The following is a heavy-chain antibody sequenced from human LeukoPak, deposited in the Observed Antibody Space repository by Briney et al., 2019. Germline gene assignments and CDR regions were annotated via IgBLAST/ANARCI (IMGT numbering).Heavy chain of an antibody. CDR1: GGSISSGGYS. CDR2: IYHSGST. CDR3: ARAPRGSGWSNGGGNFDY. J-gene: IGHJ4*02. D-gene: IGHD6-19*01. V-gene: IGHV4-30-2*01. Sequence: PSQTLSLTCAVSGGSISSGGYSWSWIRQPPGKGLAWIGYIYHSGSTYYNPSLKSRVTISVDRSKNQFSLKLSSVTAADTAVYYCARAPRGSGWSNGGGNFDYWGQGTLVTVSS.